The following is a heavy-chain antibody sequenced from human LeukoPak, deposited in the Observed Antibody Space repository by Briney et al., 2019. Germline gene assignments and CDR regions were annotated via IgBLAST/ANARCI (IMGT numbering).Heavy chain of an antibody. Sequence: EASVKVSCKASGGTFSSYAISWVRQAPGQGLEWMGGIIPIFGTANYAQKFQGRVTITADKSTSTAYMELSSLRSEDTAVYCCARERDGYNYWGQGTLVTVSS. V-gene: IGHV1-69*06. CDR1: GGTFSSYA. CDR2: IIPIFGTA. D-gene: IGHD5-24*01. J-gene: IGHJ4*02. CDR3: ARERDGYNY.